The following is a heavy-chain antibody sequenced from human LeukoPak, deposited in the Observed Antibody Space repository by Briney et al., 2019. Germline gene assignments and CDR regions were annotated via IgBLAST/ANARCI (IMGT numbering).Heavy chain of an antibody. Sequence: SETLSLTCTVSGYSISSGYYWGWIRQPPGKGLEWIGSIYHSGSTYYNPSLKSRVTISVDTSKNQFSLKLSSVTAADTAVYYCARSPKLWFGELLHFDYWGQGTLVTVSS. V-gene: IGHV4-38-2*02. CDR1: GYSISSGYY. CDR3: ARSPKLWFGELLHFDY. D-gene: IGHD3-10*01. CDR2: IYHSGST. J-gene: IGHJ4*02.